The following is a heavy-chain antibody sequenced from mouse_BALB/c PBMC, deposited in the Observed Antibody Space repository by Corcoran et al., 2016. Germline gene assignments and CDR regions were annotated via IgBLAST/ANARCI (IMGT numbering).Heavy chain of an antibody. J-gene: IGHJ1*01. CDR3: ASWDWYFDV. CDR2: IDPANGNT. Sequence: VQRQQSGAELVKPGASVKLSCTASGFNINDTYMHWVKQRPEKGLEGIERIDPANGNTKYDPKFQGKATITTDTSSNKADLQLSSLTSEDTAVYYCASWDWYFDVGGAGTTVTVSS. V-gene: IGHV14-3*02. CDR1: GFNINDTY.